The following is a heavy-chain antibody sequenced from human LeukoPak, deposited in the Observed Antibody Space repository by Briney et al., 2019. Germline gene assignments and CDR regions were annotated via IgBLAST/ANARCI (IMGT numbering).Heavy chain of an antibody. Sequence: ASVKVSCKASGYTFTSYGINWVRQAPRQGLEWMGWISAYNGNTNYAQKFQGRVTMTRDTSISTAYMELSRLRSDDTAVYYCARAGYYYGSGSYYIFDYWGQGTLVTVSS. V-gene: IGHV1-2*02. CDR2: ISAYNGNT. CDR3: ARAGYYYGSGSYYIFDY. D-gene: IGHD3-10*01. CDR1: GYTFTSYG. J-gene: IGHJ4*02.